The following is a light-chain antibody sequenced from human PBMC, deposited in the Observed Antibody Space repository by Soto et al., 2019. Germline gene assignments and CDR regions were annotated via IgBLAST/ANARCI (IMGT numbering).Light chain of an antibody. Sequence: QSVLTQPPSASATPGQRVTISWSGSSSNIVNRFVYWYQQLPGTAPKLLIYSNNQRPSGVPDRFSGSKSGTSASLAISGLRSDDEADYYCAAWDESLSGPVFGGGTKLTVL. V-gene: IGLV1-47*02. J-gene: IGLJ2*01. CDR3: AAWDESLSGPV. CDR1: SSNIVNRF. CDR2: SNN.